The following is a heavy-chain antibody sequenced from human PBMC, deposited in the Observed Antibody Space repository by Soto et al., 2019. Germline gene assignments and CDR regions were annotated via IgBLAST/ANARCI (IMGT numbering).Heavy chain of an antibody. D-gene: IGHD6-6*01. Sequence: EVHLVETGGGLIQPGGSLRLSCAASGLSVSSSDMSWVRQASGKGLERVSVIYSGGSTHDADSVKGRFTISRDNSKNTVHLQMNSLRVDDTAVYFCSTSSRNEYHFAMDAWGQGTTVIVSS. J-gene: IGHJ6*02. CDR1: GLSVSSSD. CDR3: STSSRNEYHFAMDA. V-gene: IGHV3-53*02. CDR2: IYSGGST.